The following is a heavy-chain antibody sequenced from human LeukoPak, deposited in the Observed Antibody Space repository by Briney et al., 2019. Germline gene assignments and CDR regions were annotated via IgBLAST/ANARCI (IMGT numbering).Heavy chain of an antibody. D-gene: IGHD3-16*01. Sequence: ASVKVSCKASGYSFTGDYMHWVRQAPGQGLEWMGWINPSSGGTNYAEKFQGRVTVTRDTSISTAYMELTSLRSEDTAMYYCARDGVPIEYWGQGTLVTVSS. CDR2: INPSSGGT. V-gene: IGHV1-2*02. J-gene: IGHJ4*02. CDR3: ARDGVPIEY. CDR1: GYSFTGDY.